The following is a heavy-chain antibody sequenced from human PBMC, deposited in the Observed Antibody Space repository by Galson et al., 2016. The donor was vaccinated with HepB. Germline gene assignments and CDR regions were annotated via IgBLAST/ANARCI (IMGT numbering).Heavy chain of an antibody. Sequence: TLSLTCTVSLDTISITGYFWSWIRQLPGGGLEWIGYISHSGSAYLNPSLKSRSTISVDTSKNQFSLDLRSVTAADTAVYFCARYGSWTGFDYWGQGTLVTVSS. J-gene: IGHJ4*02. CDR3: ARYGSWTGFDY. CDR2: ISHSGSA. D-gene: IGHD6-13*01. CDR1: LDTISITGYF. V-gene: IGHV4-31*03.